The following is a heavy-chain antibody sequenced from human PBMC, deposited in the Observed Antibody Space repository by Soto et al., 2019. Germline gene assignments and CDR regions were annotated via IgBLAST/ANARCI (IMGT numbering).Heavy chain of an antibody. CDR2: ISYDGSNK. CDR3: SRGTMGPHYYYYYGMDV. Sequence: PGGSLRRPCAACGFTFSSYAMHWVRQAPGKGLEWVAVISYDGSNKYYADSVKGRFTISRNNSKNTLYLQMNRLRAEDTAVYYCSRGTMGPHYYYYYGMDVWGQGTTVTVSS. CDR1: GFTFSSYA. J-gene: IGHJ6*02. D-gene: IGHD3-10*01. V-gene: IGHV3-30-3*01.